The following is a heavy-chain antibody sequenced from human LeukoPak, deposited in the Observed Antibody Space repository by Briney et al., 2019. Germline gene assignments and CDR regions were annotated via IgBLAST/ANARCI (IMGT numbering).Heavy chain of an antibody. CDR2: IYSGGST. V-gene: IGHV3-66*01. D-gene: IGHD5-24*01. J-gene: IGHJ4*02. Sequence: SGGSLRLSCAASGFTVSSNYMSWVRQAPGKGLEWVSVIYSGGSTYYADSVKGRFTISRDNSKNTLYLQMNSLRAEDTAVYYCARDRRDGYNFYLDYWGQGTLVTVSS. CDR3: ARDRRDGYNFYLDY. CDR1: GFTVSSNY.